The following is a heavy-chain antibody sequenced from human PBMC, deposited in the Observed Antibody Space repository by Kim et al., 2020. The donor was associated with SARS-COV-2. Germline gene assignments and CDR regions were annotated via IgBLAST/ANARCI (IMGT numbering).Heavy chain of an antibody. V-gene: IGHV4-61*02. CDR3: ARDGGYFDGY. CDR2: IYTSGST. J-gene: IGHJ4*02. D-gene: IGHD3-9*01. CDR1: GGSISSGSYY. Sequence: SETLSLTCTVSGGSISSGSYYWSWIRQPAGKGLEWIGRIYTSGSTNYNPSLKSRVTISVDTSKNQFSLKLSSITAADTAVYYCARDGGYFDGYWGQGTLVRVSS.